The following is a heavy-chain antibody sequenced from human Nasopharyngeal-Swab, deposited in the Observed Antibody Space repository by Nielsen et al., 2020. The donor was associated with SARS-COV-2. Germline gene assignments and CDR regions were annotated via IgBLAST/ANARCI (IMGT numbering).Heavy chain of an antibody. D-gene: IGHD3-3*01. CDR1: GYIFTSYD. V-gene: IGHV1-18*01. Sequence: ASAKVFCKASGYIFTSYDISWVRQARGQGLEWMGWIGAYNGNTNYAQKFQDRVTMTTDTSTSTVYMELRSLRSDDTAVYYCARHGVAEDYWGQGTLVTVSS. CDR3: ARHGVAEDY. J-gene: IGHJ4*02. CDR2: IGAYNGNT.